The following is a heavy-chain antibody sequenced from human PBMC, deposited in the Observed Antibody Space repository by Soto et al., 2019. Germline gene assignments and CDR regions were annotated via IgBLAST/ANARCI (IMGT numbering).Heavy chain of an antibody. D-gene: IGHD3-16*02. CDR3: ARSPPAMLSPNI. J-gene: IGHJ4*02. CDR1: GASISSGY. Sequence: SETLSLTCHVSGASISSGYWNWIRQPPGKGLEWIGYLDYSGSTNYNPSLKSRATISGDTSKNQISLKLSSVTAADTAVYYCARSPPAMLSPNIWGLGTLVTVSS. CDR2: LDYSGST. V-gene: IGHV4-59*12.